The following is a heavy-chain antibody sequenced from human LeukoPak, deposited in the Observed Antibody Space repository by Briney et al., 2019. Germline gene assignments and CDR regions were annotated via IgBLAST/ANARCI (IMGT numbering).Heavy chain of an antibody. V-gene: IGHV3-49*03. Sequence: PGRSLRLSCTASGFNFCDYSLSWFRQAPGGGLEWVAFIRREGYGGTTEYAASVKGRFTISRDDSKSIAYLQMNSLKTEDTGVYYCTRDHDFWRGPLDVWGKGTTVTVSS. CDR1: GFNFCDYS. D-gene: IGHD3-3*01. CDR3: TRDHDFWRGPLDV. J-gene: IGHJ6*04. CDR2: IRREGYGGTT.